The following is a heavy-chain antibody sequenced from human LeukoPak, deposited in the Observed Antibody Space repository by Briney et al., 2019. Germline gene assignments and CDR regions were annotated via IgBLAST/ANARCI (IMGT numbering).Heavy chain of an antibody. CDR2: ISSSGSTI. CDR3: ARDPYGGSYSDYYYYYMDV. V-gene: IGHV3-48*03. CDR1: GFTFSSYE. Sequence: GGSLRLSCAASGFTFSSYEMNWVRQAPGKGLEWVSYISSSGSTIYYAYSVKGRFTISRDNDKKSLYLQLNSLRAEDTAVYYCARDPYGGSYSDYYYYYMDVWGKGTTVTVSS. D-gene: IGHD1-26*01. J-gene: IGHJ6*03.